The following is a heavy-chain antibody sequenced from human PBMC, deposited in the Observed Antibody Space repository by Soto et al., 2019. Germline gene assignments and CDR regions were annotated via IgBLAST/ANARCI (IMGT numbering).Heavy chain of an antibody. CDR3: ARGQRFSAWFDP. CDR1: GGAINSYY. J-gene: IGHJ5*02. CDR2: IYSSGGT. D-gene: IGHD3-3*01. Sequence: SETLSLTCTVSGGAINSYYWTWIRQPAGKGLEWIGRIYSSGGTKYNPSLQSRVTMSLDTSKNQFSLTLTSVTAADTAVYYCARGQRFSAWFDPWGQGTLVTVSS. V-gene: IGHV4-4*07.